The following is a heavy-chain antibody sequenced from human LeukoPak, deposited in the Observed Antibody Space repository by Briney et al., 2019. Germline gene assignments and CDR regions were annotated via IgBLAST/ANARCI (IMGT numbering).Heavy chain of an antibody. V-gene: IGHV4-59*01. CDR1: GGSISSYF. CDR3: AGAREFSSSSGRAYYFDF. J-gene: IGHJ4*02. Sequence: SETLSLTCTVSGGSISSYFWIWIRQPPGKGLERIRYNYYSGNTNSNPSLKSRVTISVDTSKNQFYLKLRSVTAADTAVYYCAGAREFSSSSGRAYYFDFWGQGTLVTVSS. CDR2: NYYSGNT. D-gene: IGHD6-6*01.